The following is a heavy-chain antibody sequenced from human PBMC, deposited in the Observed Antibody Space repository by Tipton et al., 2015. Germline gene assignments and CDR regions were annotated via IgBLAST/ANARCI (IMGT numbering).Heavy chain of an antibody. J-gene: IGHJ4*02. D-gene: IGHD3-9*01. CDR1: GYRFSNHW. V-gene: IGHV5-51*01. CDR2: IHPSDSET. Sequence: VQLVQSGAEVKKPGESLNISCKASGYRFSNHWIGWVRQMPGKGLEWVGIIHPSDSETIYSPSFQGQVTISADRSTSTAYLQWSSLKASDTAVYYCARRLPYFEWSKVYYFDFWGQGSPVTVS. CDR3: ARRLPYFEWSKVYYFDF.